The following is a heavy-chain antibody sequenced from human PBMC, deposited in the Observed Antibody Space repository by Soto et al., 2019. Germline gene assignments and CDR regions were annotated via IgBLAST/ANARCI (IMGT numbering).Heavy chain of an antibody. J-gene: IGHJ3*01. CDR2: MYWADDK. Sequence: QITLRESGATLAKPTQTLTLTCTFSGFSLDASAVGVGRIRQPPGKALEWLALMYWADDKRYNPSLTSRLTLTKDTSTDQVVLTMTNMAPWDTATYCCANSGMIAGQYVADACVFMGQGTMVTVSS. D-gene: IGHD2-21*01. CDR3: ANSGMIAGQYVADACVF. CDR1: GFSLDASAVG. V-gene: IGHV2-5*02.